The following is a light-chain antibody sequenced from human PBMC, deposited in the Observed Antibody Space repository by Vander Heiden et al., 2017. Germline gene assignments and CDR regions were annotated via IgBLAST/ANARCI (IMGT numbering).Light chain of an antibody. J-gene: IGLJ1*01. CDR3: SSYAGSNNYV. Sequence: QSALTQPPSASGSPGQSVTISCTGTSSDVGGYNYVSCYQQHPGNAPNLMIYEVSKRPSGVPDRFSASKSGNTASLTVSGLEAEDEADYYCSSYAGSNNYVFGTGTKVTVL. CDR2: EVS. CDR1: SSDVGGYNY. V-gene: IGLV2-8*01.